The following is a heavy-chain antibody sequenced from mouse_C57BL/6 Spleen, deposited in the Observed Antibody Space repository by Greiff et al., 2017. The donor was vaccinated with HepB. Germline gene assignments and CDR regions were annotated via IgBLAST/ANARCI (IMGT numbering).Heavy chain of an antibody. D-gene: IGHD1-1*01. J-gene: IGHJ1*03. CDR2: IYPGDGDT. Sequence: KQSGAELVKPGASVKISCKAPGYAFSSSWMNWVKQRPGKGLEWIGQIYPGDGDTNYNGKFKGKATLTADKSSSTAYMQLSSLPSEDSAVYFCARDPYYGSSPWYFDVWGTGTTVTVSS. CDR3: ARDPYYGSSPWYFDV. CDR1: GYAFSSSW. V-gene: IGHV1-80*01.